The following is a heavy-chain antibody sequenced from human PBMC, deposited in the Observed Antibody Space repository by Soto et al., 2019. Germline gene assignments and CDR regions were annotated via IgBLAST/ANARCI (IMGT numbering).Heavy chain of an antibody. V-gene: IGHV1-69*01. Sequence: QVQLVQSGAEVKKPGSSVKVSCKASGGTFSSYAISWVRQAPGQGLEWMGGIIPIFGTANYAQKFQGRVTITADESTSTAYMELSSLRSEDTAVYYCAGEVDGYYDSSGYSYTFDYWGQGTLVTVSS. D-gene: IGHD3-22*01. CDR1: GGTFSSYA. CDR3: AGEVDGYYDSSGYSYTFDY. CDR2: IIPIFGTA. J-gene: IGHJ4*02.